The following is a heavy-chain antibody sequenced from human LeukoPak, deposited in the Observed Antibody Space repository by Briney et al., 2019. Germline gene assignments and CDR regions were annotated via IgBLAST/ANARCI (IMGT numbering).Heavy chain of an antibody. CDR3: ARIGSSRYYYYYMDV. J-gene: IGHJ6*03. Sequence: GESLKISCKGSGYSFTSYWIGWVRQMPGKGLEWMGIIYPGDSDTRYSPSFQGQVTISADKSISTAYLQWSSLKASDTAMYYCARIGSSRYYYYYMDVWGKGTTVTVPS. CDR1: GYSFTSYW. D-gene: IGHD6-6*01. V-gene: IGHV5-51*01. CDR2: IYPGDSDT.